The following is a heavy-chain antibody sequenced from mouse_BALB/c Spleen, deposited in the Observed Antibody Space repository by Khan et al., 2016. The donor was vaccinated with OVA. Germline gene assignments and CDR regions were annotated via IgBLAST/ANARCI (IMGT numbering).Heavy chain of an antibody. J-gene: IGHJ2*01. CDR3: ARVYGGDFDY. CDR1: GYSITTDYA. V-gene: IGHV3-2*02. D-gene: IGHD1-1*01. Sequence: EVQLQESGPGLVKPSPSLSLTCTVTGYSITTDYAWNLIRQFPGNKLELMGYISYSGNTKYNPSLKSRISITRDTSKNQFFLQLKSVTTEDTARYYWARVYGGDFDYWGQGTTLTVSS. CDR2: ISYSGNT.